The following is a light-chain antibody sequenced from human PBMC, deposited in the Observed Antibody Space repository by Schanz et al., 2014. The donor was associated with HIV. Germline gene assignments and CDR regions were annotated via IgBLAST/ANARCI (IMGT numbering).Light chain of an antibody. J-gene: IGKJ4*01. CDR1: QRLSSSY. Sequence: EIVFTQSPGSLSLSPGGRATLSCGASQRLSSSYLAWYQQKRDQPPRLVIYATSTRAAGIPDRFSGTGSGTDFTLTISSLEPEDFAVYYCQQYGRTLTFGGGTKVEIK. V-gene: IGKV3-20*01. CDR2: ATS. CDR3: QQYGRTLT.